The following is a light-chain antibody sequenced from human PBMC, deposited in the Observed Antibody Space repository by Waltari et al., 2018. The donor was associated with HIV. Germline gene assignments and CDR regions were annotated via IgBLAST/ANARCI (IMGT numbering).Light chain of an antibody. J-gene: IGLJ1*01. CDR3: SSYVKGGSYV. CDR1: NDDIGSPDF. CDR2: DVN. V-gene: IGLV2-23*02. Sequence: QSALAQPASVSASPGPSLTISCTASNDDIGSPDFVPWFQVIPNRVPKLIIFDVNRRPSGISHRFSGSKSGYTASLMIFGLQPEDEADYFCSSYVKGGSYVFGSGTKV.